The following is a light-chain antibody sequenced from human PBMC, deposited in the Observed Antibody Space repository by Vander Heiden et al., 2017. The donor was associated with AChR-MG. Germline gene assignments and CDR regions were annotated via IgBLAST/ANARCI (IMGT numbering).Light chain of an antibody. CDR3: SCFTVSNTVI. CDR1: SSDIGHYNY. J-gene: IGLJ2*01. V-gene: IGLV2-14*03. CDR2: DIS. Sequence: QSALTQPASVSGSPGQSITISCTGTSSDIGHYNYVSWYQQHPGKGPKLIIDDISRRPSGVSSRVSGSRSGNQASLTISGLQIEDEGDYYCSCFTVSNTVIFGGGTKLAVL.